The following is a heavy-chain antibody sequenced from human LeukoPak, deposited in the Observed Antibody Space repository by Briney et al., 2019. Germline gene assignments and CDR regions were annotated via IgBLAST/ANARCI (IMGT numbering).Heavy chain of an antibody. V-gene: IGHV4-34*01. Sequence: RSSETLSLTCAVYGGSFNDYYWSSIRQPPGKGLEWIGEINHSGSTNYNPSLKSRVTISVDTSKNQFSLKLSSVTAADTAVYYCARELVDSTKQFDYWGQGTLVTVSS. CDR3: ARELVDSTKQFDY. D-gene: IGHD1/OR15-1a*01. CDR1: GGSFNDYY. CDR2: INHSGST. J-gene: IGHJ4*02.